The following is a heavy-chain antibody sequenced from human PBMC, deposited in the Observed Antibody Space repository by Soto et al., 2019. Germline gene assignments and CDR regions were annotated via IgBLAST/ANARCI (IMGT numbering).Heavy chain of an antibody. D-gene: IGHD5-12*01. CDR1: GYSFTNND. CDR2: ISAYNGNT. Sequence: ASVKVSCKASGYSFTNNDVSWVRQAPGQGLEWMGWISAYNGNTNYAQKLQGRVTMTTDTSTSTAYMELRSLRSDDTAVYYCAREGEMATFFDYWGQGTLVTVSS. V-gene: IGHV1-18*01. CDR3: AREGEMATFFDY. J-gene: IGHJ4*02.